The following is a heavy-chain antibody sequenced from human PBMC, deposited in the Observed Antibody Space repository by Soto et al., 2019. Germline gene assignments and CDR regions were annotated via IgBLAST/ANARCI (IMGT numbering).Heavy chain of an antibody. CDR1: GYTFTSYG. J-gene: IGHJ6*02. CDR2: ISAYNGNT. Sequence: GASVKVSCKASGYTFTSYGISWVRQAPGQGLEWMGWISAYNGNTNYAQKLQGRVTMTTDTSTSTAYMELRSLRSDDTAVYYCARDLSIVVVPAAIFYYYGMDVWGQGTTVTVSS. D-gene: IGHD2-2*01. V-gene: IGHV1-18*01. CDR3: ARDLSIVVVPAAIFYYYGMDV.